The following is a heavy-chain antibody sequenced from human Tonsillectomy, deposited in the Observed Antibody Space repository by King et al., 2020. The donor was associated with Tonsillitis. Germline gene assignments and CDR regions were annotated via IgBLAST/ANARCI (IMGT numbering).Heavy chain of an antibody. J-gene: IGHJ4*02. CDR3: ARSVWSSGYFQGYFDY. CDR2: IYYSGST. D-gene: IGHD3-22*01. V-gene: IGHV4-59*01. Sequence: VQLQESGPGLVKPSETLSLTCTVSGGSITGYYWSWIRQPPGEGLEWIGYIYYSGSTSYNPSLKSRVTISVDTSKNQFSLKLSAVTAADTAVYYCARSVWSSGYFQGYFDYWGQGTLVTVSS. CDR1: GGSITGYY.